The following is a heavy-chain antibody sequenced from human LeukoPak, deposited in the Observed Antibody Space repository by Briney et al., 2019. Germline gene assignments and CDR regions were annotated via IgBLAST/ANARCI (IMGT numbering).Heavy chain of an antibody. CDR1: GFSFSGYA. CDR2: ISFNGNYE. V-gene: IGHV3-30*03. D-gene: IGHD6-13*01. Sequence: PGGSLRLSCAASGFSFSGYAMHWIRQAPGKGLEWVALISFNGNYEDYTQSVKGRFTISRDNSKHTLFLQMNSLRPEDTAVYYCSSAASGQPDYWGQGTLVIVSS. CDR3: SSAASGQPDY. J-gene: IGHJ4*02.